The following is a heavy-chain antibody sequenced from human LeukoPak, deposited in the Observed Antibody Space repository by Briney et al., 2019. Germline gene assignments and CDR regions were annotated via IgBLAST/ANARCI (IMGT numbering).Heavy chain of an antibody. CDR3: ARGGYYYDSSGYTLLDY. V-gene: IGHV1-18*01. D-gene: IGHD3-22*01. Sequence: ASVNVSCKASGYTFTSYGISWVRQAPGQGLEWMGWISAYNGNTNYAQKLQGRVTMTTDTSTSTAYMELSSLRSEDTAVYYCARGGYYYDSSGYTLLDYWGQGTLVTVSS. CDR2: ISAYNGNT. J-gene: IGHJ4*02. CDR1: GYTFTSYG.